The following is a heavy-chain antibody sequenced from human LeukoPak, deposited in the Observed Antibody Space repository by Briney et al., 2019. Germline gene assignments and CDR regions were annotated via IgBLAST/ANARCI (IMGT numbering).Heavy chain of an antibody. CDR1: GDSINTYY. CDR2: IYYRVTS. J-gene: IGHJ6*03. D-gene: IGHD2-2*01. Sequence: PSETLSLTCTVSGDSINTYYWSWIRQPPGKGLEWIGYIYYRVTSDYNPSLKSRVTISLDTSKNQFSLNLSSVTAADTAVYYCARDIRWSTTSWYYYYMDVWGKGTTVTVSS. CDR3: ARDIRWSTTSWYYYYMDV. V-gene: IGHV4-59*12.